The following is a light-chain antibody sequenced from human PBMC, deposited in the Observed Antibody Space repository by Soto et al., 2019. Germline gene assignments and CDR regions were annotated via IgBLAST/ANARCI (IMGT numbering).Light chain of an antibody. CDR2: GAS. J-gene: IGKJ1*01. V-gene: IGKV3-15*01. Sequence: EIVMTQSPATLSVSTGERATLSCRASQSVSSNLAWYQQKLGQAPRLPIYGASTRATGIPARFSGSGSGTEFTRTITSLQSEDFAVYYCQQYNNWPQTFGQGTKVEIK. CDR3: QQYNNWPQT. CDR1: QSVSSN.